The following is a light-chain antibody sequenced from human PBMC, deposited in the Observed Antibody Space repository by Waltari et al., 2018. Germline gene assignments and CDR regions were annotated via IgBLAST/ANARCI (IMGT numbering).Light chain of an antibody. CDR2: EVS. J-gene: IGLJ2*01. Sequence: QAAPTQPPSVSGSPGPSVNISCLGTSSDLGYYNAVSWYQQHPGKAPKLMIYEVSKRPSGVSDRFSGSKSGNTASLTISGLQAEDEADYYCSSYAGSNTFLFGGGTRLTVL. CDR1: SSDLGYYNA. CDR3: SSYAGSNTFL. V-gene: IGLV2-11*01.